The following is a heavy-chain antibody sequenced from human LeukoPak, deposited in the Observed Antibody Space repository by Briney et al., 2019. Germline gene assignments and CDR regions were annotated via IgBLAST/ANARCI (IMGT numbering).Heavy chain of an antibody. CDR2: ISGSGGST. Sequence: QPGGSLRLSCAASGFTFSSYGMSWVRQAPGKGLEWVSAISGSGGSTYYADSVKGRFTISRDNSKNTLYLQMNSLRAEDTAVYYRAKDDFMVRGAHDYWGQGTLVTVSS. V-gene: IGHV3-23*01. CDR3: AKDDFMVRGAHDY. D-gene: IGHD3-10*01. J-gene: IGHJ4*02. CDR1: GFTFSSYG.